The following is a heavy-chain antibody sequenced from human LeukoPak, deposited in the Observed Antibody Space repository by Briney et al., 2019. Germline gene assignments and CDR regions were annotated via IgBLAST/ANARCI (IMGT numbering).Heavy chain of an antibody. V-gene: IGHV3-7*05. CDR1: GFSVSNTY. CDR3: ARDIVPPGIFWEF. D-gene: IGHD2-2*01. CDR2: INQDGSEK. J-gene: IGHJ4*02. Sequence: QPGGSLRLSCAASGFSVSNTYMSWVRQAPGKGLEWVANINQDGSEKFYVDSVKGRFTVSRDNAKNSLYLQMNSLRAEDTAVYYCARDIVPPGIFWEFWGQGSLVTVSS.